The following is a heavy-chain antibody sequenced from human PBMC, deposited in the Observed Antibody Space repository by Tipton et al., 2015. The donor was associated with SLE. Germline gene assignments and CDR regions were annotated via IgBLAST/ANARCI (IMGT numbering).Heavy chain of an antibody. D-gene: IGHD3-3*01. Sequence: QLVQSGAEVKKPGESLRISCKGSGYSFTNYWIGWVRQVPGKGLEWVGIIYAGDSDTRFSPSFQGQVTISADTSIGTVYLQWSXXKASATGMYYCARQDQRGYYYCGMDVWGQGTTVTVSS. CDR1: GYSFTNYW. J-gene: IGHJ6*02. CDR2: IYAGDSDT. CDR3: ARQDQRGYYYCGMDV. V-gene: IGHV5-51*01.